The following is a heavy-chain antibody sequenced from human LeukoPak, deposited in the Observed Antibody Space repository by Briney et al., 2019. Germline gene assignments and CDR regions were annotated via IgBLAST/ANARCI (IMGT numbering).Heavy chain of an antibody. CDR1: GGSFSRYT. V-gene: IGHV1-69*04. D-gene: IGHD6-6*01. J-gene: IGHJ6*02. CDR3: ARDGGGARGQKGSSSSGGMYYYYGMDV. Sequence: SVKVSCLASGGSFSRYTISWVRQAPGPGLEWMGRIFPILAIANYVQKSQRRVTITADRSPSTAYMALRRLRSEDTAVYYSARDGGGARGQKGSSSSGGMYYYYGMDVWGQGTTVTVSS. CDR2: IFPILAIA.